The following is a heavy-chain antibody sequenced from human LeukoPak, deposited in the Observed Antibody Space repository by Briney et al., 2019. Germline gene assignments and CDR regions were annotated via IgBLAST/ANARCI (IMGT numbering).Heavy chain of an antibody. CDR1: GYTFTGYY. CDR2: INPNSGGT. D-gene: IGHD5-12*01. V-gene: IGHV1-2*02. Sequence: ASVKVSCKASGYTFTGYYMHWVRQAPGQGLEWMGWINPNSGGTNYAQKFQGRVTMTRDTSISTAYMELSRLRSDDTAVYYCARLYGGYDLVIDDYWGQGTLVTVSS. CDR3: ARLYGGYDLVIDDY. J-gene: IGHJ4*02.